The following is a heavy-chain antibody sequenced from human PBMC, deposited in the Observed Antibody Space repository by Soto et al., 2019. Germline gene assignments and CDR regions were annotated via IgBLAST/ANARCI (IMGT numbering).Heavy chain of an antibody. CDR1: GGSISSYY. J-gene: IGHJ6*03. V-gene: IGHV4-59*01. CDR3: ARYSSSPPASGPHYYMDV. CDR2: IYYSGST. D-gene: IGHD6-13*01. Sequence: SETLSLTCTVSGGSISSYYWSWIRQPPGKGLEWIGYIYYSGSTNYNPSLKSRVTISVDTSKNQFSLKLSSVTAADTAVYYCARYSSSPPASGPHYYMDVWGKGTTVTVSS.